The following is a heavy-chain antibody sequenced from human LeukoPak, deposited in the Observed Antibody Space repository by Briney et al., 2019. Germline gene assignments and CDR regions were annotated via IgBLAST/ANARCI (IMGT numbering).Heavy chain of an antibody. Sequence: SETLSLTCSVSGRSISSRSYYWGWVRQPPGKGLEWDGSIYYSESPYYNPYLISRVPISVHTSKNQFSLRLSSVTAADTAVYYCTRHDDYWGQGTLVSVSS. CDR1: GRSISSRSYY. CDR2: IYYSESP. J-gene: IGHJ4*02. V-gene: IGHV4-39*01. CDR3: TRHDDY.